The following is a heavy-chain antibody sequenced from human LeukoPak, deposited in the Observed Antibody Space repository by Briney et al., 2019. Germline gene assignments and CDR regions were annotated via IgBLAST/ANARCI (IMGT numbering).Heavy chain of an antibody. V-gene: IGHV4-30-4*01. J-gene: IGHJ5*02. CDR3: ARAEFS. D-gene: IGHD1-14*01. CDR1: GGSISSGDVF. Sequence: PSQTLSLTCTVSGGSISSGDVFWSWIRQPPGKGLEWIGYINYSGSSYYNPSLTSRVTISVDTSKNQFSLKLSSVTAADTAVYYCARAEFSWGQGTLVTVSS. CDR2: INYSGSS.